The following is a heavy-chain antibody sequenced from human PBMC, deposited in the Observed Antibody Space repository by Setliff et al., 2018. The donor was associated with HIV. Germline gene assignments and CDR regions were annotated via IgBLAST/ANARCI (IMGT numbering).Heavy chain of an antibody. CDR3: ARLGRPYSGQGWFDP. CDR1: GGSFSGSY. CDR2: INHSGST. J-gene: IGHJ5*02. V-gene: IGHV4-34*01. D-gene: IGHD5-12*01. Sequence: PSETLSLTCAVYGGSFSGSYWSWIRQPPGKGLEWIGEINHSGSTNYSPSLKSRVTISVDTSKNQFFLNLSSVTATDSAVYYCARLGRPYSGQGWFDPWGQETLVTVSS.